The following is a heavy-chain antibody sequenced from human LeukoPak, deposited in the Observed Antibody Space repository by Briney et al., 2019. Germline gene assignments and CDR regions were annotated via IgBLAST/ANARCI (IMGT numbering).Heavy chain of an antibody. D-gene: IGHD3-10*01. CDR1: GASISATNW. CDR3: AKESGRGTFDL. J-gene: IGHJ3*01. V-gene: IGHV4-4*02. Sequence: SETLSLTCDVSGASISATNWWTWVLLPPGKGLEWIGEVSHSETTNYGPSLRGRVRLSVDRATNQLSLRLTSVTAADTAVYYCAKESGRGTFDLWGQGTMVTVSS. CDR2: VSHSETT.